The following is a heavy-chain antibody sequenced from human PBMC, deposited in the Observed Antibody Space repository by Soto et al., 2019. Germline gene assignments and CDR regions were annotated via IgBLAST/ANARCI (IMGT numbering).Heavy chain of an antibody. D-gene: IGHD1-26*01. Sequence: LCGGSIRSGGYYWSWIRQHPGKGLEWIGYIYYSGSTYYNPSLKSRVTISVDTSKNQFSLKLSSVTAADTAVYYCAREGGIVGATAADYWGQGTLVTVSS. CDR2: IYYSGST. CDR3: AREGGIVGATAADY. V-gene: IGHV4-31*02. J-gene: IGHJ4*02. CDR1: GGSIRSGGYY.